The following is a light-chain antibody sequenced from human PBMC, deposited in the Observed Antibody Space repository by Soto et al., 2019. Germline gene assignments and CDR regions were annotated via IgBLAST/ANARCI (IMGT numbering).Light chain of an antibody. CDR1: QSLVHSDGIAY. CDR3: MQGTHWPIT. J-gene: IGKJ5*01. V-gene: IGKV2-30*02. CDR2: KVS. Sequence: DVVVTQSPLSLPVTLGQAGSISCRSGQSLVHSDGIAYFSWFQQRPGRSPRRLIYKVSNRDSGVPARFSGSGSGTDFALKISRVEAEDVGVYYCMQGTHWPITFGQGTRLEIK.